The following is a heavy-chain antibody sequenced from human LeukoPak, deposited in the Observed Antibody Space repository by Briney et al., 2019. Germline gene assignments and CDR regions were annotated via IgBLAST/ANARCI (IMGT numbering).Heavy chain of an antibody. CDR3: ARDAYYYDSSGYYTWYFDY. D-gene: IGHD3-22*01. CDR2: ITWNSARI. Sequence: PGGSLRLSCAASGFTFDDYAMHWVRQAPGKGLEWVSGITWNSARIAYADSVKGRFTISRDNAKNSLYLQMNSLRAEDTAVYYCARDAYYYDSSGYYTWYFDYWGQGTLVTVSS. V-gene: IGHV3-9*01. CDR1: GFTFDDYA. J-gene: IGHJ4*02.